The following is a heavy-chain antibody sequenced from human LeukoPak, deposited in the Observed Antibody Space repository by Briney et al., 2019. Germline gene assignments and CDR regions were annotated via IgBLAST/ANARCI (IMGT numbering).Heavy chain of an antibody. CDR3: AKALRITMIPHYFDD. D-gene: IGHD3-22*01. V-gene: IGHV3-23*01. J-gene: IGHJ4*02. CDR2: ISGSGDST. CDR1: GFTFSNYA. Sequence: GGSLRLSCAASGFTFSNYAMNWVRQAPGKGLEWVSAISGSGDSTYYADSVKGRFTISRDNSKTTLYLQMNSLRAEDTAVYYCAKALRITMIPHYFDDWGQGTLVTVSS.